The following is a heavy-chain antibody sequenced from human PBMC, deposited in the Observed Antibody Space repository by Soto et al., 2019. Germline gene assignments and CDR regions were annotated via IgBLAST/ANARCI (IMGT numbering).Heavy chain of an antibody. V-gene: IGHV5-51*01. D-gene: IGHD6-19*01. CDR3: ATSVAVAGSDAYYFDF. Sequence: GESLKISCKGPGYSFTSYWIGWVRQMPGKGLEWMGIIYPGDSDTRYSPSFQGQVTISADKSISTAYLQWSSLKASDTAMYYCATSVAVAGSDAYYFDFWGQETLVTVSS. J-gene: IGHJ4*02. CDR1: GYSFTSYW. CDR2: IYPGDSDT.